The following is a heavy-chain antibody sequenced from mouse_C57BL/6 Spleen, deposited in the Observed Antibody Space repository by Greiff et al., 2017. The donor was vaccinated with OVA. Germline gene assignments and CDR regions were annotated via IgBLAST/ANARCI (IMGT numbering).Heavy chain of an antibody. CDR2: IYPRSGNT. D-gene: IGHD2-4*01. CDR3: ARVDYDGASPFDY. Sequence: VKLQESGAELARPGASVKLSCKASGYTFTSYGISWVKQRTGQGLEWIGEIYPRSGNTYYNEKFKGKATLTADKSSSTAYMELRSLTSEDSAVYYCARVDYDGASPFDYWGQGTTLTVSS. CDR1: GYTFTSYG. J-gene: IGHJ2*01. V-gene: IGHV1-81*01.